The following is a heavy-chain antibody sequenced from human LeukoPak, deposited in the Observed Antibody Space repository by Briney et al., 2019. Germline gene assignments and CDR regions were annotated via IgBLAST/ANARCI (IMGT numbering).Heavy chain of an antibody. V-gene: IGHV4-39*02. CDR2: IYYSRST. Sequence: PSETLNLTCTVSGGSITTSSYHWGWLRQPPGKGLEWIGIIYYSRSTYYNPSLKGRVTISVDTSKNHFSLKLSSVTAADTAVYYCARAFRARYFDLWGRATLVA. D-gene: IGHD2/OR15-2a*01. CDR3: ARAFRARYFDL. J-gene: IGHJ2*01. CDR1: GGSITTSSYH.